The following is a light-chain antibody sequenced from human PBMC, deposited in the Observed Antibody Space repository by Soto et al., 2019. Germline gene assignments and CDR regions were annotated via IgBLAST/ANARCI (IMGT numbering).Light chain of an antibody. V-gene: IGKV3-20*01. CDR1: QSVSSN. CDR2: GAS. J-gene: IGKJ1*01. Sequence: EIVMTQSPTTLSVSPGERATLSCRASQSVSSNLAWYQQKPGQAPRLLIYGASRRATGIPDRFSGSGSGTDFTLSISRLEPEDFAVYWCQHYGNSPTFGQGTKVDIK. CDR3: QHYGNSPT.